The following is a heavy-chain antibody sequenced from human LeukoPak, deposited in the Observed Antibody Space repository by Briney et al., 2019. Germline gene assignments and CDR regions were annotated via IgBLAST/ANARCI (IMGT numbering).Heavy chain of an antibody. J-gene: IGHJ4*02. CDR2: IYYSGST. D-gene: IGHD6-19*01. CDR3: ARHSSGWIYYFDY. CDR1: GGSISSYY. Sequence: PSETLSLTCTVSGGSISSYYWSWIRQPPGKGLEWIGYIYYSGSTNYNPSPKSRVTISVDTSKNQFSLKLSSVTAADTAVYYCARHSSGWIYYFDYWGQGTLVTVSS. V-gene: IGHV4-59*01.